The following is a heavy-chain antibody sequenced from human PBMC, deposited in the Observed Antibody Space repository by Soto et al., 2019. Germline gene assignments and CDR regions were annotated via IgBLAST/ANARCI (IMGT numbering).Heavy chain of an antibody. Sequence: QVQLVDSGGDVVQPGRSLRLSCAASGFTFSSYGMHWVRQAPDKGLEWVAVIWSDGSYSSYADSVKGRFTISRDNSKNTVYVQMNSLRVEDAAVYYCARDRGYCYDGVDVWGQGTTVTVSS. V-gene: IGHV3-33*01. CDR3: ARDRGYCYDGVDV. J-gene: IGHJ6*02. CDR2: IWSDGSYS. CDR1: GFTFSSYG.